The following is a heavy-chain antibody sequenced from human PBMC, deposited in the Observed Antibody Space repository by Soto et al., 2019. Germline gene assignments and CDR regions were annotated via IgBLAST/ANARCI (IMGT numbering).Heavy chain of an antibody. V-gene: IGHV1-69*13. CDR2: IIPVFGSA. J-gene: IGHJ6*02. CDR1: GDTFSSYS. Sequence: SVKVSCKASGDTFSSYSITWVRQAPGQGLEWMGGIIPVFGSANYAQKFQGRVTITADESTRTAYMELNSLRSQDTAVYFCARDDGRNYRYYDMDVWG. CDR3: ARDDGRNYRYYDMDV. D-gene: IGHD1-7*01.